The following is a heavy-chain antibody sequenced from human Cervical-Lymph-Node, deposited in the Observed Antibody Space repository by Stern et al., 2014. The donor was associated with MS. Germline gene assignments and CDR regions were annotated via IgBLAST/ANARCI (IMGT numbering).Heavy chain of an antibody. V-gene: IGHV2-5*01. CDR1: GFSFSTSGVG. D-gene: IGHD3-16*01. CDR2: IYWNDDQ. CDR3: ARLRLGEAIDY. J-gene: IGHJ4*02. Sequence: QVTLRESGPTLVQRTQTLTLTCTFSGFSFSTSGVGVGWFRQPPGKALEWLGFIYWNDDQRYSPSLKSRLTITKGTSKNQVVLRMTNMDPVDTATYYCARLRLGEAIDYWGQGTLVTVSS.